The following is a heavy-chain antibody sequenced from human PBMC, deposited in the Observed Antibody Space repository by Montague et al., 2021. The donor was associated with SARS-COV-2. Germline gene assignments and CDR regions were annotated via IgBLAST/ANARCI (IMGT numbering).Heavy chain of an antibody. V-gene: IGHV4-39*01. CDR2: IFYRGNT. Sequence: SETLSLTCTVSGGSINSTSYYWGWIRQPPGKGLEWIGSIFYRGNTHYNASLKSRVTVSVDTSKNQFSLNLTSVTAADTALYYCARLTTSGSIAWGQGTLVTVS. CDR3: ARLTTSGSIA. CDR1: GGSINSTSYY. D-gene: IGHD6-19*01. J-gene: IGHJ5*02.